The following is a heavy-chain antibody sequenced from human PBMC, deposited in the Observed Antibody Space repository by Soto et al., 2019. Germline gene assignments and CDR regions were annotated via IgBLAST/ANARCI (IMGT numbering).Heavy chain of an antibody. CDR3: ARHEITIFGVVIIPSSWFDP. J-gene: IGHJ5*02. Sequence: QVQLQESGPGLVKPSETLSLTCTVSGGSVSSGSYYWSWIRQPPGKGLEWIGYIYYSGSTDYNPVLKSRLTISVDTSKNQFSLKLSSVTAADTAVYYCARHEITIFGVVIIPSSWFDPWGQGTLVTVSS. CDR2: IYYSGST. D-gene: IGHD3-3*01. CDR1: GGSVSSGSYY. V-gene: IGHV4-61*01.